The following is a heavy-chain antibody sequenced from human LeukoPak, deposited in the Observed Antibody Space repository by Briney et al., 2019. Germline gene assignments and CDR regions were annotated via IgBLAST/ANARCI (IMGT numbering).Heavy chain of an antibody. CDR2: IYYSGST. CDR3: ASLPPIAGYSSSLYWFDP. V-gene: IGHV4-39*07. D-gene: IGHD6-13*01. CDR1: GGSISSSSYY. J-gene: IGHJ5*02. Sequence: PSETLSLTCTVSGGSISSSSYYWGWIRQPPGKGLEWIGSIYYSGSTYYNPSLKSRVTISVDTSKNQFSLKLSSVTAADTAVYYCASLPPIAGYSSSLYWFDPWGQGTLVTVSS.